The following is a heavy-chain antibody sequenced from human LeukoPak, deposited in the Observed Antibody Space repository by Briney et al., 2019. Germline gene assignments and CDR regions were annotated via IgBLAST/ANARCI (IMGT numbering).Heavy chain of an antibody. V-gene: IGHV6-1*01. J-gene: IGHJ1*01. CDR1: GDSVSSNSAT. Sequence: SQTLSLTCAISGDSVSSNSATWNWIRQSPSRGIEWLRRTYYRSKWYKYYAVSVKGRITITPDTSKDQFSLQLNSVSPEDTAVYYCARGPSYFQHWGQGTLVTVSS. CDR3: ARGPSYFQH. CDR2: TYYRSKWYK.